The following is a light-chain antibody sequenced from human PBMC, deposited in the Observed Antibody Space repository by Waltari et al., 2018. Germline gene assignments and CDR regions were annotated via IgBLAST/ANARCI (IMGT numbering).Light chain of an antibody. Sequence: EIVMTQSPATLSVSPGERATLPCRASQSVSSNLAWYQQKPGQAPRLLIYGASTRATGSPARFRGSGSGTEFTLTISSLQSEDFAVYYCQQYNNWPPYTFGQGTKLEIK. V-gene: IGKV3-15*01. J-gene: IGKJ2*01. CDR1: QSVSSN. CDR3: QQYNNWPPYT. CDR2: GAS.